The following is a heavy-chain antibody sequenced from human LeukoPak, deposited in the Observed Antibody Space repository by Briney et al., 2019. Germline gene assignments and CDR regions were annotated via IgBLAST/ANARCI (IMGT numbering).Heavy chain of an antibody. Sequence: EASVKVSCKASGYTFTDYYVHWVRQAPGAGLEWVGRVNPNSGNTGYAQKFQGRVTMTRNTSISTAYMELSSLRSEDTAVYYCARVRMVRGVIINRRPGNWFDPWGQGTLVTVSS. V-gene: IGHV1-8*02. D-gene: IGHD3-10*01. CDR2: VNPNSGNT. J-gene: IGHJ5*02. CDR1: GYTFTDYY. CDR3: ARVRMVRGVIINRRPGNWFDP.